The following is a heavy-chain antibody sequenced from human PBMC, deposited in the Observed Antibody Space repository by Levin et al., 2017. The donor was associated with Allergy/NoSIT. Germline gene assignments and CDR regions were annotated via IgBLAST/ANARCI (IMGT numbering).Heavy chain of an antibody. Sequence: PGGSLRLSCAASGLTVSSNYMSWVRQAPGKGLEWVSLIYSGGSTDYADSVKGRFTISRDNSKNTLYLQMNSLRAEDTAVYYCARVLKGWYYLDYWGQGTLVTVSS. CDR3: ARVLKGWYYLDY. J-gene: IGHJ4*02. CDR2: IYSGGST. V-gene: IGHV3-66*01. D-gene: IGHD6-19*01. CDR1: GLTVSSNY.